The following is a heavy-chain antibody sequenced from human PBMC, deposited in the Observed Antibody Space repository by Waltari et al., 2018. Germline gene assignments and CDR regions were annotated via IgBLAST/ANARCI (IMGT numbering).Heavy chain of an antibody. V-gene: IGHV3-21*01. D-gene: IGHD7-27*01. CDR1: GFGFSSYS. J-gene: IGHJ4*02. Sequence: EVQLVESGGGLVKPGGSLSRSCGDCGFGFSSYSMNWVRQAPGKGLEWVSSISSSTTYIHYADSVKGRFTISRDNAKNSLYLQMNSLRVEDTAVYYCVSGGWGFYFDYWGQGTVVTVSS. CDR2: ISSSTTYI. CDR3: VSGGWGFYFDY.